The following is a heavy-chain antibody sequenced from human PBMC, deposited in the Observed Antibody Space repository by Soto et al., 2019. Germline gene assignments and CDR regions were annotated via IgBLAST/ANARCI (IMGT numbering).Heavy chain of an antibody. CDR1: GFTFTNYW. V-gene: IGHV3-7*01. CDR3: ARETGTLFYFDY. D-gene: IGHD1-7*01. J-gene: IGHJ4*02. Sequence: GGSLRLSCAASGFTFTNYWMTWVRQAPGKGLEWLANIKEDGSEKYYVDSVKGRFTISRDNAKNSLYLQMNSLRAEDTAVYYCARETGTLFYFDYWGQGTLVTVSS. CDR2: IKEDGSEK.